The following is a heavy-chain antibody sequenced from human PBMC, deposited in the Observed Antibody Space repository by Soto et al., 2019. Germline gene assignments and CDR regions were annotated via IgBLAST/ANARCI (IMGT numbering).Heavy chain of an antibody. V-gene: IGHV4-4*02. CDR3: ARDRGGGQLVRGWFDP. D-gene: IGHD6-13*01. CDR1: GGSISSSNW. J-gene: IGHJ5*02. Sequence: PSETLSLTCAVSGGSISSSNWWSWVRQPPGKGLEWIGEIYHSGSTNYNPSLKSRVTISVDKSKNQFSLKLSSVTAADTAVYYCARDRGGGQLVRGWFDPWGQGXLVTVYS. CDR2: IYHSGST.